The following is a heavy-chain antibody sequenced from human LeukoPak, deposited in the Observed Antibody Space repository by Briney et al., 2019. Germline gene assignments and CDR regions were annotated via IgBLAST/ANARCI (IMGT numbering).Heavy chain of an antibody. D-gene: IGHD3-10*01. Sequence: GSSVKVSCKASGGTFSSYAISWVRQAPGQGLEWMGRIIPILGIANYAQKFQGRVTITADKSTSTAYMELSSLRSEDTAVYYCVRYPYGSGSYEGDYWGQGTLVTVSS. CDR2: IIPILGIA. V-gene: IGHV1-69*04. CDR3: VRYPYGSGSYEGDY. J-gene: IGHJ4*02. CDR1: GGTFSSYA.